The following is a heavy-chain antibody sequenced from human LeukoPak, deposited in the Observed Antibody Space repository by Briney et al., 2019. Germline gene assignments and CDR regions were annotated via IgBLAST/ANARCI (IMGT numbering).Heavy chain of an antibody. J-gene: IGHJ4*02. CDR2: IYYSGST. V-gene: IGHV4-59*01. Sequence: SETLPLTCTVSGGSISSYYWSWIRQPPGKGLEWIGYIYYSGSTNYNPSLKSRVTISVDTSKNQFSLKLSSVTAADTAVYYCARDRGAYLDYWGQGTLVTVSS. CDR1: GGSISSYY. CDR3: ARDRGAYLDY. D-gene: IGHD3-10*01.